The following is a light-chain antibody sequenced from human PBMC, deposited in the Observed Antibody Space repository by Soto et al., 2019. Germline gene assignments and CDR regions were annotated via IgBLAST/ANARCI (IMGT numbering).Light chain of an antibody. V-gene: IGKV1-9*01. CDR2: AAS. CDR3: QQLNSYPLT. Sequence: IQLTQSPSSLSASIGDRVTITCRASQDISYFLTWYQQKQGKAPNLLSYAASTFQSGVPSRFSGSGSGTDFTLPIRSLQPEDFAHYFCQQLNSYPLTFGQGTRLDIK. CDR1: QDISYF. J-gene: IGKJ5*01.